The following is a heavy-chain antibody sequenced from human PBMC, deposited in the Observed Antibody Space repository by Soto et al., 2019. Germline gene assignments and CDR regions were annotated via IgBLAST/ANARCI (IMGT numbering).Heavy chain of an antibody. J-gene: IGHJ3*02. CDR3: AREAKFRFLAGAFDI. CDR2: IYSSGST. D-gene: IGHD3-3*01. Sequence: PSETLSLTCTVSGGSISNYYWNWIRQPPGKGLEWIGYIYSSGSTHYNPSLQNRVTISIDTSKNQVSLKVNSVTAADTAVYYCAREAKFRFLAGAFDIWGQGTMVTVSS. V-gene: IGHV4-59*01. CDR1: GGSISNYY.